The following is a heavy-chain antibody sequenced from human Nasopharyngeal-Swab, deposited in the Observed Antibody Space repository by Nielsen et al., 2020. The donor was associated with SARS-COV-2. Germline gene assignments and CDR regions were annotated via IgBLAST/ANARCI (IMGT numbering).Heavy chain of an antibody. D-gene: IGHD6-19*01. V-gene: IGHV3-9*01. J-gene: IGHJ4*02. CDR1: GFLFYDYA. Sequence: SLNLSCAAPGFLFYDYAMHLVPQAPATGLESVSGISWHSGDIEYAESVRGRFTLPRDNAKNSLFLQMNSLRPEDTAFYYCAKDIASVDTAVAVYCFDHWGQGVWVTVSS. CDR2: ISWHSGDI. CDR3: AKDIASVDTAVAVYCFDH.